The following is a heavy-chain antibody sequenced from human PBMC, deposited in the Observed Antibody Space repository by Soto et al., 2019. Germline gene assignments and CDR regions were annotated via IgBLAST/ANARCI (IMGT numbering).Heavy chain of an antibody. CDR3: ARVLIVPAAIRTYYGMDV. J-gene: IGHJ6*02. Sequence: PGGSLRLSCAASGFTFSSYAMHWVRQAPGKGLEWVAVISYDGSNKYYADSVKGRFTISRDNSKNTLYLQMNSLRAEDTAVYYCARVLIVPAAIRTYYGMDVWGQGTTVTVSS. CDR1: GFTFSSYA. CDR2: ISYDGSNK. D-gene: IGHD2-2*02. V-gene: IGHV3-30*04.